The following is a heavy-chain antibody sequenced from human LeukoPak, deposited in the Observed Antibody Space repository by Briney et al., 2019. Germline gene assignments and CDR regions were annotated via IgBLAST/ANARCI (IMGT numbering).Heavy chain of an antibody. CDR3: ARVVVVTSTHWYFDL. Sequence: GKSLRISCEASGYIFPNYWIGWVRQVPGKGLDWMGLIHPGDSDTRYSPSFQGQVTISVDKSITTAYLQWSSLQASDTAIYFCARVVVVTSTHWYFDLWGRGSLVTVFS. J-gene: IGHJ2*01. CDR1: GYIFPNYW. CDR2: IHPGDSDT. V-gene: IGHV5-51*01. D-gene: IGHD2-21*02.